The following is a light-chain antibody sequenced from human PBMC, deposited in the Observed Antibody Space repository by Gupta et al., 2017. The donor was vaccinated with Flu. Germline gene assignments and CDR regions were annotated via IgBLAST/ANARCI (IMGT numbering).Light chain of an antibody. Sequence: DIVLTQSPGTLSLSPGERATLSCRASQTITSSYLAWYQHRPGQAPRLLIYGASTRATGIPDRFSGSGSGTDFTLNISRLEPEDFAVYYCQHCSIESTMYTFGQGTKMEIK. CDR1: QTITSSY. CDR2: GAS. J-gene: IGKJ2*01. V-gene: IGKV3-20*01. CDR3: QHCSIESTMYT.